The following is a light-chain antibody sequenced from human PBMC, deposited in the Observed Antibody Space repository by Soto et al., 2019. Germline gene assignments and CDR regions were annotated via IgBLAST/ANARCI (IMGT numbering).Light chain of an antibody. CDR1: QDINDY. CDR3: HQYDTYPLT. CDR2: AAS. J-gene: IGKJ4*01. Sequence: DIQLTQSPSSVSASVGDTVTITCRASQDINDYLAWFQQKPGKAPESLIFAASRLQGGVPSRFSGRGSGTDFTLTITSLQPEDFATYYCHQYDTYPLTFGGGTKVDIK. V-gene: IGKV1-16*01.